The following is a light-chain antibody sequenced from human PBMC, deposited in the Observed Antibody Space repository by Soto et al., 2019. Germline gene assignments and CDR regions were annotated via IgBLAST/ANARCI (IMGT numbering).Light chain of an antibody. V-gene: IGLV2-14*01. CDR2: EVT. J-gene: IGLJ1*01. Sequence: QSFLTHPASVSGSPVQSITISCTGTSSDVCAYNYFSWYQHHPGKVPKLLIYEVTNRPSGVSDRFYGSKSGNTASLTISGLQDEDEDDYYCSAKRDSSXVFVVGRGTKVXV. CDR1: SSDVCAYNY. CDR3: SAKRDSSXVFV.